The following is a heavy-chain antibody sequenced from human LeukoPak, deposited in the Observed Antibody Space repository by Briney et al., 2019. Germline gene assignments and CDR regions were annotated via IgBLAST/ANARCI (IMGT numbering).Heavy chain of an antibody. J-gene: IGHJ4*02. CDR2: IYYSGST. CDR1: GGSISSYY. CDR3: ARTDRLNYFDY. D-gene: IGHD2-8*01. Sequence: ESSETLSLTCTVSGGSISSYYWSWIRQPPGKGLEWIGYIYYSGSTNYNPSLKSRVTISVDTSKNQFSLKLSSVTAADTAVYYCARTDRLNYFDYWGQGTLVTVSS. V-gene: IGHV4-59*08.